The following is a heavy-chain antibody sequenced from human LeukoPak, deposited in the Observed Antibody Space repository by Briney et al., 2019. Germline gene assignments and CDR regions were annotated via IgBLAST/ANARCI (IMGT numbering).Heavy chain of an antibody. CDR3: ARILTIFGVVIPSYYFDY. CDR1: GFTVSSNY. D-gene: IGHD3-3*01. J-gene: IGHJ4*02. Sequence: GGSLRLSCAASGFTVSSNYMSWVRQAPGKGLEWVSVIYSGGSTYYADSVKGRFTISRDNSKNTLYLQMNSLRAEDTAVYYCARILTIFGVVIPSYYFDYWGQGTLVTVSS. V-gene: IGHV3-66*01. CDR2: IYSGGST.